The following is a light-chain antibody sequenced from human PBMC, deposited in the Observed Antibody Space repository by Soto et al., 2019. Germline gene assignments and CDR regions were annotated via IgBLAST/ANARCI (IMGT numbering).Light chain of an antibody. V-gene: IGLV2-14*01. CDR1: SSDVGGYDH. Sequence: QSALTQPASVSGSPGQSITISCTGTSSDVGGYDHVAWYQQHPGKAPKLMIYEVNNRPSGVPDRFSGSKSGTSASLAIRGLQPEDEADYYCATWDASLSGWVFGGGTQLTVL. CDR3: ATWDASLSGWV. J-gene: IGLJ3*02. CDR2: EVN.